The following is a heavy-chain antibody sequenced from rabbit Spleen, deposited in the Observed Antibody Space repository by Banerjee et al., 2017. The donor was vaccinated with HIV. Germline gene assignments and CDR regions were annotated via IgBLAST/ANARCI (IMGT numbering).Heavy chain of an antibody. CDR3: ARDLGYDDYSEKGYFNL. CDR2: IYAGSGST. Sequence: QSLEESGGGLVKPGASLTLTCTASGFSFSSGYYMCWVRQAPGKGLEWIGCIYAGSGSTYYATWVNGRFNISKTSSTVTLQMTSLTAADTATYFCARDLGYDDYSEKGYFNLWGQAPLVTVS. D-gene: IGHD2-1*01. V-gene: IGHV1S40*01. CDR1: GFSFSSGYY. J-gene: IGHJ4*01.